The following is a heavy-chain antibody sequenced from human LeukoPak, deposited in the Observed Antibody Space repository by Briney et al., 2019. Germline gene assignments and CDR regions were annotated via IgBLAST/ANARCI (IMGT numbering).Heavy chain of an antibody. CDR1: GFTFSSYA. CDR3: AKDRSYDFWSGYYSLYFQH. V-gene: IGHV3-23*01. Sequence: GGSLRLPCAASGFTFSSYAMSWVRQAPGKGLEWVSAISGSGGSTYYADSVKGRFTISRDNSKNTLYPQMNSLRAEDTAVYYCAKDRSYDFWSGYYSLYFQHWGQGTLVTVSS. CDR2: ISGSGGST. J-gene: IGHJ1*01. D-gene: IGHD3-3*01.